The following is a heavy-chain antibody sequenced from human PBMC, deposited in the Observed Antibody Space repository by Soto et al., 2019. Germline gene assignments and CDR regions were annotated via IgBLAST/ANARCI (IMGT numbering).Heavy chain of an antibody. V-gene: IGHV3-30*18. J-gene: IGHJ6*02. Sequence: QVQLVESGGGVVQPGRSLRLSCAAYGFTFSSYGMHWVRQAPGKGLEWVAVISYDGSNKYYADSVKGRFTISRDSSKNTLYLQMNSLRAEDTAVYYCAKILQLGDYAYYYYGMHVSGQRTTITVSS. CDR1: GFTFSSYG. CDR2: ISYDGSNK. CDR3: AKILQLGDYAYYYYGMHV. D-gene: IGHD4-17*01.